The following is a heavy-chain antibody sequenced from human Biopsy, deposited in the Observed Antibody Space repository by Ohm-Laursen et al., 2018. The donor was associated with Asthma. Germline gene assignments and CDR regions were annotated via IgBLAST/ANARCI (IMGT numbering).Heavy chain of an antibody. Sequence: GSLRLSCTAPGFTVSRDHMFWVRQAPGKGLEWVSVIYSGGTSHTADSVRGRFTISRDFSKNTLHLQMHSLRVGDTAVYYCARGDSSGWSHYYFDYWGQGTLVTVSS. CDR3: ARGDSSGWSHYYFDY. J-gene: IGHJ4*02. CDR2: IYSGGTS. D-gene: IGHD6-19*01. CDR1: GFTVSRDH. V-gene: IGHV3-53*01.